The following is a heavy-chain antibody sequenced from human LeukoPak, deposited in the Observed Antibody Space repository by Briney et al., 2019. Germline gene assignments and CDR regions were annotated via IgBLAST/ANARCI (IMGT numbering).Heavy chain of an antibody. CDR3: ARCFGNVRGVA. Sequence: SETLSLTCGVSGGSLSGDYWAWIRQPLGKGLEWIGEINHSADSNYNPSLESRATMSVDTSKNQISLKLSSVTAADTAVYYCARCFGNVRGVAWGQGTLVTVSS. CDR2: INHSADS. J-gene: IGHJ5*02. CDR1: GGSLSGDY. V-gene: IGHV4-34*05. D-gene: IGHD3-10*01.